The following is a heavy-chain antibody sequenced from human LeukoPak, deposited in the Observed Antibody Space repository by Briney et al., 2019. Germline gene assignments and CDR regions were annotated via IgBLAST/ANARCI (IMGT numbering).Heavy chain of an antibody. Sequence: GGSLRLSCAASGFSFRNYWMSWARQPPGKGLEWVATIEEDGSEKYYVDSVKGRFTISRDNAKSTLYLQMNSLRDEDTALYYCAKYGSGTYYNGLHWGQGTLVTVSS. CDR2: IEEDGSEK. J-gene: IGHJ4*02. CDR3: AKYGSGTYYNGLH. D-gene: IGHD3-10*01. CDR1: GFSFRNYW. V-gene: IGHV3-7*03.